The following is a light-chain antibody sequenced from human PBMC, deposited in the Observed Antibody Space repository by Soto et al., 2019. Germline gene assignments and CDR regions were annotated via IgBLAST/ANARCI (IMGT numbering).Light chain of an antibody. Sequence: DIQMTQSPSTLSASVGDRVIITCRAGQSLGTWLAWYQQKPGTAPVLLIYDVSRLESGVPSRFSGRGSGTEFTLTICILQPDDFATYYCQQYFSYPLTFGGGTKV. CDR2: DVS. CDR3: QQYFSYPLT. J-gene: IGKJ4*01. CDR1: QSLGTW. V-gene: IGKV1-5*01.